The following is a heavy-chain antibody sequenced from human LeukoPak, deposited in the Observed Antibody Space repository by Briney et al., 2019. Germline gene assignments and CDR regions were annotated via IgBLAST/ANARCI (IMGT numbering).Heavy chain of an antibody. CDR1: GFTFSSCA. V-gene: IGHV3-23*01. D-gene: IGHD1-26*01. CDR3: AKAQVGAILHAFDI. CDR2: ITGSGGST. J-gene: IGHJ3*02. Sequence: GGSLRLSCAASGFTFSSCAMNWVRQAPGKGLEWVSAITGSGGSTYYADSVKGRFTISRDNSKNTLYLQMNSLRAEDTAVYYCAKAQVGAILHAFDIWGQGTVVTVSS.